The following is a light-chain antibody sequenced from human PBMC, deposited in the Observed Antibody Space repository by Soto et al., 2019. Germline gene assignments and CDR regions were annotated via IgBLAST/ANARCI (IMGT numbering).Light chain of an antibody. Sequence: AIRLTQSPSTLSASTGDRATITCRATQDIGTYLAWYQQIPGKAPKLLIYGASTLETGVPARISGSGSGTDFTLTISCLESEDFGVYYCQQYYNYPWTFGQGTKVDIK. CDR2: GAS. CDR1: QDIGTY. J-gene: IGKJ1*01. CDR3: QQYYNYPWT. V-gene: IGKV1-8*01.